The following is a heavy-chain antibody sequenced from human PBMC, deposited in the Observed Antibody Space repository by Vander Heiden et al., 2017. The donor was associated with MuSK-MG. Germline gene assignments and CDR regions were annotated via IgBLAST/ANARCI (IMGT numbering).Heavy chain of an antibody. Sequence: QVQLQESGPGLVKASQTLSIICTVSGDSIGSSGFYWSWIRRPAGKGLEWIGRVYSSGTTTYNPSLQSRVTISLDASKNQFSLRLDSVTAADTAVYYCARDPSGSLSFYYYFMDVWGPGTTVTVSS. J-gene: IGHJ6*03. CDR2: VYSSGTT. CDR3: ARDPSGSLSFYYYFMDV. D-gene: IGHD3-16*02. CDR1: GDSIGSSGFY. V-gene: IGHV4-61*02.